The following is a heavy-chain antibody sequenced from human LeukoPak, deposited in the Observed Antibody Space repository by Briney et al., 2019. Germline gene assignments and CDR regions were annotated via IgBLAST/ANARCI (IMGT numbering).Heavy chain of an antibody. V-gene: IGHV1-2*02. CDR1: GYTFTGYY. J-gene: IGHJ4*02. CDR3: ASQVYDSSGYGLFDY. CDR2: INPNSGGT. D-gene: IGHD3-22*01. Sequence: ASVKVSCKASGYTFTGYYMHWVRQAPGQGLEWMGWINPNSGGTNYAQKFQGRVTMTRDTSISTAYMELSRPRSVDTAVYYCASQVYDSSGYGLFDYWGQGTLVTVSS.